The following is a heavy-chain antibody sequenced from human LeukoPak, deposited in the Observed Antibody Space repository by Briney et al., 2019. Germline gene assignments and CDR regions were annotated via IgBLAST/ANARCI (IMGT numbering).Heavy chain of an antibody. V-gene: IGHV3-53*01. D-gene: IGHD1-26*01. CDR1: GFTVSSNY. CDR2: IYDGGNT. CDR3: ARNHILGYYYFDL. Sequence: GGSLRLSCTVAGFTVSSNYMSWVRQAPGKGLEWVSVIYDGGNTYYADSVSGRFTISIDTSKNTVYLNMNSLIAADTAVYYCARNHILGYYYFDLCGRGTLVTVSS. J-gene: IGHJ2*01.